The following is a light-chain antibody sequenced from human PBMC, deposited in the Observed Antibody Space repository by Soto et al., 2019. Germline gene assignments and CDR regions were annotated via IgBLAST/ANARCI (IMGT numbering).Light chain of an antibody. CDR2: DAS. V-gene: IGKV1-33*01. CDR3: QQYDDLPLT. J-gene: IGKJ4*01. CDR1: QDITNY. Sequence: DIQMTQSPSSLSASVGDRVTVTCQASQDITNYLSWYQQKPGKAPKLLISDASNLEIGVPSRFSGRGSGTDFSLTINNLQPEDFATYFCQQYDDLPLTFGXGTKX.